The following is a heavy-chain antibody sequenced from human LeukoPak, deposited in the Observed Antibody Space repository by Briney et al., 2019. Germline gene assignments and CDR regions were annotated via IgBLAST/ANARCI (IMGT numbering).Heavy chain of an antibody. Sequence: GGSLRLSCAASGFTFRDYWMNWVRQAPGKGLEWVATIKQDGSEKYYVDSVKGRFTISRDNAKNSLYLQMNSLRAEDTAVYYCTSGSGWLIDYWGQGTLVTVSS. D-gene: IGHD6-19*01. J-gene: IGHJ4*02. CDR1: GFTFRDYW. V-gene: IGHV3-7*01. CDR3: TSGSGWLIDY. CDR2: IKQDGSEK.